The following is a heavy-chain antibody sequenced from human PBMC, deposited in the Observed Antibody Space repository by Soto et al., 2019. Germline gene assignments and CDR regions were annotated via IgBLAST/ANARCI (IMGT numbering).Heavy chain of an antibody. J-gene: IGHJ4*02. V-gene: IGHV3-74*01. D-gene: IGHD3-10*01. CDR3: ARGGLGSYLLDS. Sequence: EVQLVESGGGLVQPGRSLRLSCAASGFSFSSYWIHWVRQPPGKGLEWVSRIKGDEYTMDYADSVRGRFTISRDNAKNTVYLQMNSLRVEETAGYYCARGGLGSYLLDSWGQGTLVTVSS. CDR2: IKGDEYTM. CDR1: GFSFSSYW.